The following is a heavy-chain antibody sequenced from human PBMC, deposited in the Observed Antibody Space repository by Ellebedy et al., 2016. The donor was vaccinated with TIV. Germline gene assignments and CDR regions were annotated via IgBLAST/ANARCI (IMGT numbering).Heavy chain of an antibody. Sequence: GGSLRLSXAASGFTFGSYGMHWVRQAPGKGLEWVSAISGSGGSTYYADSVKGRFTISRDNSKNTLYLQMNSLRAEDTAVYYCAKRRRYSYGPYYYYGMDVWGQGTTVTVSS. J-gene: IGHJ6*02. CDR1: GFTFGSYG. V-gene: IGHV3-23*01. CDR2: ISGSGGST. D-gene: IGHD5-18*01. CDR3: AKRRRYSYGPYYYYGMDV.